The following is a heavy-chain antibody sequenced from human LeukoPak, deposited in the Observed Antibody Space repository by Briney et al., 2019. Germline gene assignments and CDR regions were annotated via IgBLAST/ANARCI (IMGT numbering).Heavy chain of an antibody. Sequence: GESLKISCKASGYSFTNYWIGWVRQMPGKGLEWMGMINPGDTNIAYSPSFQGQVTISADRSINTAYLQWSSLKASDTAMYYCARRATIQMYYFDYWGRGTLVTVSS. D-gene: IGHD1-26*01. CDR2: INPGDTNI. CDR3: ARRATIQMYYFDY. CDR1: GYSFTNYW. V-gene: IGHV5-51*01. J-gene: IGHJ4*02.